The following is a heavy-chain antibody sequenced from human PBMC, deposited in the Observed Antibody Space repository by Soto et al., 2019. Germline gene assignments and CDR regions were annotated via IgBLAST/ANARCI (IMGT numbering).Heavy chain of an antibody. CDR1: GFTFSSYA. Sequence: GGSLRLSCAASGFTFSSYAMSWVRQAPGKGLEWVSAISGSGGSTYYADSVKGRFTISRDNSKNTPYLQMNSLRAEDTAVYYCAKVRAGIWGSYRGPHDYWGQGTLVTVSS. D-gene: IGHD3-16*01. CDR2: ISGSGGST. CDR3: AKVRAGIWGSYRGPHDY. V-gene: IGHV3-23*01. J-gene: IGHJ4*02.